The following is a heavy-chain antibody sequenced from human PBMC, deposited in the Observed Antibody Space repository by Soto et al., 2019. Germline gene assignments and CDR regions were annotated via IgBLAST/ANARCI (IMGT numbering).Heavy chain of an antibody. Sequence: QVQLVESGGGVVQPGRSVRLSCAASGFSFNKYGMHWVRQAPGKGLEWVAVIWYDGSNKYYADSVKGRFTISRDNSKNTLYLQMNSLRAEDTAVYYCARGTAMLGDALDVWGQGTMVTVSS. CDR1: GFSFNKYG. CDR2: IWYDGSNK. D-gene: IGHD2-2*01. J-gene: IGHJ3*01. V-gene: IGHV3-33*01. CDR3: ARGTAMLGDALDV.